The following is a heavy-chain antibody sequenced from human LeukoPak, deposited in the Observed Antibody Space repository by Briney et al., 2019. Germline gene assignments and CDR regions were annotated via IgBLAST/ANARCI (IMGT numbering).Heavy chain of an antibody. CDR2: IIPMLGIA. D-gene: IGHD2-2*01. CDR3: ARVNGKSGSTIYYFDY. CDR1: GGTFSSYA. J-gene: IGHJ4*02. V-gene: IGHV1-69*04. Sequence: WASVKVSCKASGGTFSSYAISWVRQAPGQGLEWMVRIIPMLGIANYAQKFQGRVTITADKSTSTAYMEMSSLRSEDTAVYYCARVNGKSGSTIYYFDYWGQGTLVTVSS.